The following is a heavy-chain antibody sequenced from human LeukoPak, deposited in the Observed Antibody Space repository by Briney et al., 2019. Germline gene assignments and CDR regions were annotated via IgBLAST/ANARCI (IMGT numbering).Heavy chain of an antibody. Sequence: ASVKVSCKSSGYTFTSYDIDWVRQANGQGLDWMGCMNPNSGNTGYAQKFQGRVTMTRNTSISTAYMELSSLRSEDTAVYYCAREAIRTYSGSYYYYYGMDVWGQGTTVTVSS. D-gene: IGHD1-26*01. CDR1: GYTFTSYD. J-gene: IGHJ6*01. CDR2: MNPNSGNT. V-gene: IGHV1-8*01. CDR3: AREAIRTYSGSYYYYYGMDV.